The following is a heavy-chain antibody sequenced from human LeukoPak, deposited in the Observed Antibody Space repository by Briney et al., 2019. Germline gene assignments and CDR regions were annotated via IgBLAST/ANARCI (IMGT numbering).Heavy chain of an antibody. CDR2: SNLYNCAT. J-gene: IGHJ4*02. Sequence: ASVKVSCKPTGYSFTAYYIFWLRQAPGQGLECMGWSNLYNCATKYVQRVQRRVTMNRDTPFRTAYMELSRLRSDDTATYYCASWAGGNEPVASFDYWGQGTLVTVSS. CDR1: GYSFTAYY. CDR3: ASWAGGNEPVASFDY. V-gene: IGHV1-2*02. D-gene: IGHD1-14*01.